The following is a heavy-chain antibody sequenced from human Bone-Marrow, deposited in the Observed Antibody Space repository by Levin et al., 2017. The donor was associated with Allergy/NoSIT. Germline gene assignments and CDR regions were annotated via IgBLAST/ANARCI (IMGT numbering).Heavy chain of an antibody. Sequence: PGGSLRLSCAASGFSFSNYAMNWVRQAPGKGLEWVSVISANGFTTNSADSVKGRFTISRDDSKNTLYLQMYSLRADDTAIYYCAKGYTSAFHHFDFWGQGIQVTVSS. CDR2: ISANGFTT. D-gene: IGHD6-19*01. CDR1: GFSFSNYA. CDR3: AKGYTSAFHHFDF. V-gene: IGHV3-23*01. J-gene: IGHJ4*02.